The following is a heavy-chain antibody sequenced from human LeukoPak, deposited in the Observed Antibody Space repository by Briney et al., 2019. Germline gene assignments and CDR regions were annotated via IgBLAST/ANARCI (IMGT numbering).Heavy chain of an antibody. J-gene: IGHJ4*02. CDR3: ARAGDYYGSVNIDY. CDR2: IYYSGST. CDR1: GGSISSSSYY. V-gene: IGHV4-61*05. D-gene: IGHD3-10*01. Sequence: SETLSLTCTVSGGSISSSSYYWSWIRQPPGKGLEWIGYIYYSGSTNYNPSLKSRVTISVDTSKNQFSPKLSSVTAADTAVYYCARAGDYYGSVNIDYWGQGTLVTVSS.